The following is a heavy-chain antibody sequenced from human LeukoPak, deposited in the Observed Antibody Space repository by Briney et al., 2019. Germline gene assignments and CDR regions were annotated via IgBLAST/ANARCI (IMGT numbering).Heavy chain of an antibody. CDR3: ARDQFKAFDY. V-gene: IGHV3-66*01. Sequence: GGSLRLSCAASGFTVSSNYMSWVRQAPGKGLEWVSVIYSGGSTYYADSVKGRFTISRDNSKNTLYLQMNSLRAEDTAVYYCARDQFKAFDYWGQRTLVTVSS. CDR2: IYSGGST. J-gene: IGHJ4*02. CDR1: GFTVSSNY.